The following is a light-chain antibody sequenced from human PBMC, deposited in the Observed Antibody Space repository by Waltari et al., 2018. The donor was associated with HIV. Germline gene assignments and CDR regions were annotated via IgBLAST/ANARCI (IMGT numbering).Light chain of an antibody. Sequence: QSVLTQPASVSGSPGQSITISCTGTNSDVGGYGYVSWYQQHPGKAPKLLLYEVTHRTSGISSRFSGSKSGNTASMTISGLQAEDEADYYCSSYTATTAILFGGGTKVTVL. CDR3: SSYTATTAIL. J-gene: IGLJ3*02. V-gene: IGLV2-14*01. CDR1: NSDVGGYGY. CDR2: EVT.